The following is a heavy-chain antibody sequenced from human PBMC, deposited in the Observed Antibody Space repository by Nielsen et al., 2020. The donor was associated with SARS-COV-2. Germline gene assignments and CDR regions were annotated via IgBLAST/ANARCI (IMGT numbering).Heavy chain of an antibody. CDR1: GFTFSTYG. Sequence: GESLKISCAASGFTFSTYGMHWVRQAPGKGLEWVAAISYDGSNKYHVDSVKGRFTISRDNSKNTLYLQMSSLREEDTAVYYCAKDWTAIVVVPSGGVDYWGQGTLVTVSS. CDR3: AKDWTAIVVVPSGGVDY. CDR2: ISYDGSNK. J-gene: IGHJ4*02. D-gene: IGHD2-15*01. V-gene: IGHV3-30*18.